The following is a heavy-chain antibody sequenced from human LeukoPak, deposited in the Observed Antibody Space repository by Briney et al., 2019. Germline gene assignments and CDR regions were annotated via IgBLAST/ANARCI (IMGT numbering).Heavy chain of an antibody. CDR2: IKQDGSEK. V-gene: IGHV3-7*01. CDR3: GRDKEEMVRAPYAFGI. J-gene: IGHJ3*02. CDR1: GFTFSKYW. Sequence: PSGGSLRLSCEASGFTFSKYWMTWVRQAPGKGLEWVANIKQDGSEKYYADSVKGRFTVSRDNAKNSLYLQMNSLRAEDTAVYHCGRDKEEMVRAPYAFGIWGQGTMVTVSS. D-gene: IGHD3-10*01.